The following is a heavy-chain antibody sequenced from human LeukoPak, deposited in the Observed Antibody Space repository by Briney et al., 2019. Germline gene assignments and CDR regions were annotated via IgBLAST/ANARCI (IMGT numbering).Heavy chain of an antibody. V-gene: IGHV1-18*01. Sequence: ASVKVSCKASGYTFATYGISWVRQAPGQGLEWTGWISGYNGNTNYVQKLQGRVTMTTDTSTSTAYMELRSLRSDDTAVYYCARVTAAIYGFDFWGQGTLVTVSS. J-gene: IGHJ4*02. D-gene: IGHD6-13*01. CDR1: GYTFATYG. CDR2: ISGYNGNT. CDR3: ARVTAAIYGFDF.